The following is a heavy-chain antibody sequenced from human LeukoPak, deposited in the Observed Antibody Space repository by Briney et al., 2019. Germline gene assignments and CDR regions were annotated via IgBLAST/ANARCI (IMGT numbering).Heavy chain of an antibody. Sequence: PGGSLRLSCAASGFTFSSYSMSWVRQAPGKGLEWVSAISGSGGSTYYADSVKGRFTISRDNSKNTLYLQMNSLRAEDTAVYYCAKGEAYFDWLLYFWGQGTLGTVSS. J-gene: IGHJ4*02. D-gene: IGHD3-9*01. CDR3: AKGEAYFDWLLYF. V-gene: IGHV3-23*01. CDR2: ISGSGGST. CDR1: GFTFSSYS.